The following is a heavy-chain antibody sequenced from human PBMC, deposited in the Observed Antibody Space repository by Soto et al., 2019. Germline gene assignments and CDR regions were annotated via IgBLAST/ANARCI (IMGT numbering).Heavy chain of an antibody. V-gene: IGHV1-3*01. Sequence: QVQLVQSGAEVKKPGASVKVSCKASGYTFTSYAMHWVRQATGQRLEWMGRINAGNGNTKYSQKFQGRVTITRDTSASTAYMELSSLRTEDTAVYYCARDPPVRWGSSGYYYYWGQGTLVTVSS. CDR3: ARDPPVRWGSSGYYYY. J-gene: IGHJ4*02. CDR2: INAGNGNT. CDR1: GYTFTSYA. D-gene: IGHD3-22*01.